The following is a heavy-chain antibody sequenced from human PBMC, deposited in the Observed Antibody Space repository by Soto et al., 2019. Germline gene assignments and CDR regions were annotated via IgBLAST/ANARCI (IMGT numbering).Heavy chain of an antibody. Sequence: EASVKVSCKASGYSFTDYHIHWVRQAPGQGLEWLGRINPKSGGTSTAQKFQGWGTMTRDRSISTVYMELTRLRSDDTAVYFCARGHSTDCSNGVCSFFYNHEMDVWGQGTTVTVSS. CDR2: INPKSGGT. CDR1: GYSFTDYH. CDR3: ARGHSTDCSNGVCSFFYNHEMDV. J-gene: IGHJ6*02. V-gene: IGHV1-2*04. D-gene: IGHD2-8*01.